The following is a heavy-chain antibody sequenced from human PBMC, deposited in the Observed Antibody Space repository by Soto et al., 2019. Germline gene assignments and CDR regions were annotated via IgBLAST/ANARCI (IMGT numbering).Heavy chain of an antibody. D-gene: IGHD3-10*01. J-gene: IGHJ6*04. CDR3: AKEASSYYYGSGSSDV. Sequence: QVQLVESGGGVLQPGRSLRLSCAASGFTFSSYGMHWVRQAPGKGLEWVAVISYDGSNKYYADSVKGRFTISRDNSKNTLYLQMNSLRAEDTAVYYCAKEASSYYYGSGSSDVWGKGTTVTVSS. V-gene: IGHV3-30*18. CDR2: ISYDGSNK. CDR1: GFTFSSYG.